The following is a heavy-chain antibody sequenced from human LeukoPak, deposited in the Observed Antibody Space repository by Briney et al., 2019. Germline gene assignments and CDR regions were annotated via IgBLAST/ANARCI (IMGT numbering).Heavy chain of an antibody. Sequence: SVKVSCKASGGTFSSYAISWVRQAPGQGLEWMGGIIPIFGTANYAQKFRGRVTITADESTSTAYMELSSLRSEDTAVYYCARGGGFGELLPLDYWGQGTLVTVSS. V-gene: IGHV1-69*13. J-gene: IGHJ4*02. CDR2: IIPIFGTA. CDR1: GGTFSSYA. D-gene: IGHD3-10*01. CDR3: ARGGGFGELLPLDY.